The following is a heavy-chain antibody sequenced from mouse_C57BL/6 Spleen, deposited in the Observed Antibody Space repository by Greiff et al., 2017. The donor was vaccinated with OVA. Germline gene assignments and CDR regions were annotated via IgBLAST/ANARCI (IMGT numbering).Heavy chain of an antibody. CDR1: GYTFTSYW. J-gene: IGHJ4*01. Sequence: QVQLQQPGTELVKPGASVKLSCKASGYTFTSYWMHWVKQRPGQGLEWIGNINPSNGGTNYNEKFKGKATLTVDKSSSTAYMQLSSLTSEDSADYYGARGTASYNYAMDYWGQGTSVTVSS. CDR3: ARGTASYNYAMDY. D-gene: IGHD1-3*01. CDR2: INPSNGGT. V-gene: IGHV1-53*01.